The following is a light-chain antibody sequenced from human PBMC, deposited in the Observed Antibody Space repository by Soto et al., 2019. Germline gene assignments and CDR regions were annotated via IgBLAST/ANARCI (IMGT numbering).Light chain of an antibody. V-gene: IGLV2-14*01. Sequence: QSALTQPASVSGSPGQSIAISCTGTSSDVGGYNYVSWYQQHPGKVPRLMIYEVSNRPSGVSNRFSGSKSGNTASLTISGLQADDEADYYCTSYTNTNTYVVFGGGTKLTVL. CDR1: SSDVGGYNY. CDR3: TSYTNTNTYVV. J-gene: IGLJ2*01. CDR2: EVS.